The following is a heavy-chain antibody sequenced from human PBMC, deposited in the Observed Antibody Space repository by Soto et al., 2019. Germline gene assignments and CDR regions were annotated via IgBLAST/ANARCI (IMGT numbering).Heavy chain of an antibody. CDR2: VSPSGSNT. CDR3: ARRDNSGWYSLDY. V-gene: IGHV3-23*01. CDR1: GFIFSNYP. D-gene: IGHD6-19*01. J-gene: IGHJ4*02. Sequence: EVQLLESGGGLVQPGGSLRLSCAVSGFIFSNYPMSWVRQAPGKGLEWVSSVSPSGSNTYYADSVKGRSTMSRDNSENRLHLQMNSLRAEDTAVYFCARRDNSGWYSLDYWGQGTLVTVSS.